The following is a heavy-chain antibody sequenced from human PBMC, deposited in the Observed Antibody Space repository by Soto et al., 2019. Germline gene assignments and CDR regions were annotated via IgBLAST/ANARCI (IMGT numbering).Heavy chain of an antibody. J-gene: IGHJ4*02. V-gene: IGHV3-74*01. Sequence: EVRLEESGGGLVQPGGSLRLSCAASGFTFDSYWMYWVRQAPGKGLVWVSRVNSDGSITTYADSVKGRFTISRDNAKNTLALQMNSLRVEDTAVYYCATSKGAVVISPDFFDYGGQGALVTVSS. CDR2: VNSDGSIT. CDR3: ATSKGAVVISPDFFDY. CDR1: GFTFDSYW. D-gene: IGHD2-21*01.